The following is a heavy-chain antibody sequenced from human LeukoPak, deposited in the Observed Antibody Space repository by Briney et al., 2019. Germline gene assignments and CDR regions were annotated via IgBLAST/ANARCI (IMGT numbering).Heavy chain of an antibody. Sequence: SETLSLTCTVSGGSISSYYWSWIRQPAGKGLELIGRIYTSGSTNYNPSLKSRVTMSVDTSKNQFSLKLSSVTAADTAVYYCARELRYFDWLLYWFDPWGQGTLVTVSS. CDR1: GGSISSYY. CDR3: ARELRYFDWLLYWFDP. CDR2: IYTSGST. V-gene: IGHV4-4*07. D-gene: IGHD3-9*01. J-gene: IGHJ5*02.